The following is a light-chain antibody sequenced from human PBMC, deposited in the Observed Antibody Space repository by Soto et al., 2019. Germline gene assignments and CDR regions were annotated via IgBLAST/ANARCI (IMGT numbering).Light chain of an antibody. CDR1: NSNIGTYY. CDR2: STN. J-gene: IGLJ3*02. CDR3: ASWDVSLSGWV. Sequence: QSVLTQSPSASGTPGQRVTISCSGQNSNIGTYYVYWYQHLPGAAPKLLMYSTNLRPTGVSDRFSGCKSGTSASLAISGLRAEDEGHYYCASWDVSLSGWVFGGGTKLTVL. V-gene: IGLV1-47*02.